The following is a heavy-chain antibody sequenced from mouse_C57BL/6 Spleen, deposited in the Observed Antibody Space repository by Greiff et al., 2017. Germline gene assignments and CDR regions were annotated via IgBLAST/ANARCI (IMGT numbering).Heavy chain of an antibody. CDR3: ARDGSYGYFDV. Sequence: DVHLVESGGGLVKPGGSLKLSCAASGFTFSSYAMSWVRQTPEKRLEWVATISDGGSYTYYPDNVKGRFTISRDNAKNNLYLQMSHLKSEDTAMYYCARDGSYGYFDVWGTGTTVTVSS. V-gene: IGHV5-4*01. J-gene: IGHJ1*03. D-gene: IGHD1-2*01. CDR1: GFTFSSYA. CDR2: ISDGGSYT.